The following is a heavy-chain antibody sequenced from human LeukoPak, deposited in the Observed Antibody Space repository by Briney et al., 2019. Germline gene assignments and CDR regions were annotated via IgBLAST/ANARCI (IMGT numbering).Heavy chain of an antibody. V-gene: IGHV1-2*02. D-gene: IGHD3-9*01. J-gene: IGHJ4*02. CDR3: ARGTGLVPYYDILTGHHQFDY. CDR1: GYTFTGYY. Sequence: GASVKVSCKASGYTFTGYYMHWVRQAPGQGLEWMGWINPNSGGTNYAQKFQGRVTMTRDTSISTAYMELSRLRSDDTAVYYCARGTGLVPYYDILTGHHQFDYWGQGTLVTVSS. CDR2: INPNSGGT.